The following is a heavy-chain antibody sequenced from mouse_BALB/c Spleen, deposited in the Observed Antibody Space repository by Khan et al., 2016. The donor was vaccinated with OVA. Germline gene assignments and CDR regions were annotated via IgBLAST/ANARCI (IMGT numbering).Heavy chain of an antibody. CDR2: INPDSSTT. Sequence: EVKLLESGGGLVQPGGSLKLSCAASGFDFSRYWMSWVRQAPGKGLEWIGEINPDSSTTNYTPSLKDKFIISRDNAKNTLYLQMSKVRSEDTALYYCARLVYHGGDDYWGEGTTLTVSS. V-gene: IGHV4-1*02. CDR3: ARLVYHGGDDY. J-gene: IGHJ2*01. D-gene: IGHD2-1*01. CDR1: GFDFSRYW.